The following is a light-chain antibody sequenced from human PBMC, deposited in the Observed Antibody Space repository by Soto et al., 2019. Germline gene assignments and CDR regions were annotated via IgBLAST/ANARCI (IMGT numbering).Light chain of an antibody. CDR1: QSISSL. CDR2: DAS. J-gene: IGKJ2*01. CDR3: QQYSSFSYT. Sequence: DIQMTQSPSTLSASVGDRVTITCRASQSISSLLAWYQQKPGKAPRLLIYDASSLESGVPSRVSGSGSGTEFTLTISSVQPDDFAAYYCQQYSSFSYTFGQGTRLEIK. V-gene: IGKV1-5*01.